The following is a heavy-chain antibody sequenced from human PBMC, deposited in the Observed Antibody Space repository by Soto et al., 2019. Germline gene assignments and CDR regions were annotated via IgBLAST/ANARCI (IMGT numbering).Heavy chain of an antibody. CDR2: ISGSGDST. D-gene: IGHD4-17*01. Sequence: EVQLLESGGGLVQPGGSLRLSCAASGFTFSSYAMSWVRQAPGTGLEWVSAISGSGDSTYYAGSVKGRFTISRDNSKNTLFLQRNSLRAEDSAVYYCAKGLRKTLHYGDYILDYWGQGTVVTVSS. CDR3: AKGLRKTLHYGDYILDY. CDR1: GFTFSSYA. J-gene: IGHJ4*02. V-gene: IGHV3-23*01.